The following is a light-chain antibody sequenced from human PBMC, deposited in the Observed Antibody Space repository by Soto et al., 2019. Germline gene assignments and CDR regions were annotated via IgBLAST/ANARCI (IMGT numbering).Light chain of an antibody. J-gene: IGKJ1*01. CDR1: QSVLYSPNNKNY. CDR2: WAS. Sequence: DIVMTQSPDSLAVSLGERATINCKSSQSVLYSPNNKNYLAWYQQKPGQPPKLLIYWASTREPGVPDRFSGSGSGTDFTLTISSLQAEDVAVYYCQQYYSPWTFGQGTKVEIK. CDR3: QQYYSPWT. V-gene: IGKV4-1*01.